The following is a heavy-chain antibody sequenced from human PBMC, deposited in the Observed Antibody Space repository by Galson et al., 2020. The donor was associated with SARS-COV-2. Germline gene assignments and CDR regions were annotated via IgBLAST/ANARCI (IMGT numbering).Heavy chain of an antibody. D-gene: IGHD1-26*01. CDR2: IWYDGSNK. CDR3: ARDIVGATELDY. CDR1: GFTFSSYG. V-gene: IGHV3-33*01. Sequence: TGGSLRLSCAASGFTFSSYGMHWVRQAPGKGLEWVAVIWYDGSNKYYADSVKGRFTISRDNSKNTLYLQMNSLRAEDTAVYYCARDIVGATELDYWGQGTLVTVSS. J-gene: IGHJ4*02.